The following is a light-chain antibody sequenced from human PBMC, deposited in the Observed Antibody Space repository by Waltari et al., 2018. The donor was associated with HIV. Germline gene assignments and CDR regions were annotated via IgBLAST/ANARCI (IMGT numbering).Light chain of an antibody. V-gene: IGKV4-1*01. CDR2: WTS. J-gene: IGKJ2*01. CDR1: QSVLYSSNNKNY. CDR3: QQYYSTPYT. Sequence: DIVMTQSPDSLAVSLGERATINCKSSQSVLYSSNNKNYLAWYQQKPGQPPKLLIYWTSTRASGVPDRFSCSGSATEFTLTISSLQAEDVAVYYCQQYYSTPYTFGQGTKLQIK.